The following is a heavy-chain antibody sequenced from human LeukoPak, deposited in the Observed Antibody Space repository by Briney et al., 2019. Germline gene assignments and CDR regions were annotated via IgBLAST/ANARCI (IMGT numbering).Heavy chain of an antibody. V-gene: IGHV4-31*03. D-gene: IGHD5-12*01. CDR2: IYYSGST. Sequence: PSQTLSLTCTVSGGSISCGGYYWSWIRQHPGKGLEWIGYIYYSGSTYYNPSLKSRVTISVDTSKNQFSLKLSSVTAADTAVYYCARGRYSGYDFDYWGQGTLVTVPS. CDR3: ARGRYSGYDFDY. CDR1: GGSISCGGYY. J-gene: IGHJ4*02.